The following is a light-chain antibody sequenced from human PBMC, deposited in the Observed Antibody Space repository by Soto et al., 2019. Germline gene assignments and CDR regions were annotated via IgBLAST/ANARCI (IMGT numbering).Light chain of an antibody. V-gene: IGKV3-15*01. CDR3: QQYNNWPWT. CDR1: QSLDSN. CDR2: GAS. Sequence: EIVMTQSPATLSVSPGERATLSCRASQSLDSNLAWYQQKPGQAPRLLIYGASTRDTGIPARFSGSESGTEFTLTISSLQSEDFAVYYCQQYNNWPWTFGRGTKVEIK. J-gene: IGKJ1*01.